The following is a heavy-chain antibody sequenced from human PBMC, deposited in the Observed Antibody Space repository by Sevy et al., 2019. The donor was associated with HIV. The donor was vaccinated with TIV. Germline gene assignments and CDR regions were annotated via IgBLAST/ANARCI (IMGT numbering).Heavy chain of an antibody. J-gene: IGHJ4*02. CDR2: IWYDGSNK. CDR1: GFTFSSYG. D-gene: IGHD3-22*01. Sequence: GGSLRLSCAASGFTFSSYGMHWVRQAPGKGLEWVAVIWYDGSNKYYADSVKGRFTISRDNSKNTLYLQMNSLGAEDTAVYYCARDDSSGYYYFDYWGQGTLVTVSS. CDR3: ARDDSSGYYYFDY. V-gene: IGHV3-33*01.